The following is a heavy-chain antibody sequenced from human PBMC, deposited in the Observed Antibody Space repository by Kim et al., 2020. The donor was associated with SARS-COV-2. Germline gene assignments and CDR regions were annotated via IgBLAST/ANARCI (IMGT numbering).Heavy chain of an antibody. V-gene: IGHV4-4*02. Sequence: TSSPSLTSRVTISVDKSKNQFSRKLSSVTAADTAVYYCAGVDTVTTDFDYWGQGTLVTVSS. CDR3: AGVDTVTTDFDY. J-gene: IGHJ4*02. D-gene: IGHD4-17*01.